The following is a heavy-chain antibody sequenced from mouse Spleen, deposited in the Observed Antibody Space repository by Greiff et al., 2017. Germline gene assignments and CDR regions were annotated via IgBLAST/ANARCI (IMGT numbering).Heavy chain of an antibody. D-gene: IGHD2-3*01. J-gene: IGHJ3*01. CDR1: EFNFTAYY. V-gene: IGHV7-3*02. CDR3: ARDRIIYDGYYGVFHY. CDR2: RRNIANGYTT. Sequence: EVQLQESGGGLVQPGGPLRLSCATSEFNFTAYYMSWVRQHPGKALEWLGCRRNIANGYTTEYSASVKGRFTISRDNSQRSLYLQMNTLRAEDSATYYCARDRIIYDGYYGVFHYWCHGTLVTVSA.